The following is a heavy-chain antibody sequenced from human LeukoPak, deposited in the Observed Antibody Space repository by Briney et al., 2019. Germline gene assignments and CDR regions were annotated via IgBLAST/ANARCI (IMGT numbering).Heavy chain of an antibody. CDR3: ARGSSPPYSSSWYAFDY. D-gene: IGHD6-13*01. V-gene: IGHV4-61*01. CDR1: GGSVSSGSYY. CDR2: IYYSGST. J-gene: IGHJ4*02. Sequence: SETLSLTCTVSGGSVSSGSYYWSWIRQPPGKGLEWIGYIYYSGSTNYNPSLKSRVTISVDTSKNQFSLKPSSVTAADTAVYYCARGSSPPYSSSWYAFDYWGQGTLVTVSS.